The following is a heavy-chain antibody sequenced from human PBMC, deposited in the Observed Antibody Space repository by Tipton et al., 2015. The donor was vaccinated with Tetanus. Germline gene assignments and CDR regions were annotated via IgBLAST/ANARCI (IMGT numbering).Heavy chain of an antibody. D-gene: IGHD5-18*01. CDR3: ARGYSYGYSYWYFDL. J-gene: IGHJ2*01. Sequence: TLSLTCTGSGGYISSGSYYWSWIRQHPGKGLEWIGYIDHSGSTYYNASLKSRVAISLDTSKIQFSLTLTSVTAADTAVYYCARGYSYGYSYWYFDLWGRGTLVTVSS. V-gene: IGHV4-31*03. CDR1: GGYISSGSYY. CDR2: IDHSGST.